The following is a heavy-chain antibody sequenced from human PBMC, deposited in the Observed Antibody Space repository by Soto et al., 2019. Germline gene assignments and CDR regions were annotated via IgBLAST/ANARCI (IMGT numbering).Heavy chain of an antibody. CDR1: GGSFSGYD. J-gene: IGHJ4*02. CDR3: ARGAAAGPYYN. CDR2: INHSGST. Sequence: SETLSLTCAVYGGSFSGYDWSWIRQPPGKGLEWIGEINHSGSTNYNPSLKSRVTISVDTSKNQFSLKLSSVTAADTAVYYCARGAAAGPYYNWGQGTLLTVSS. V-gene: IGHV4-34*01. D-gene: IGHD6-13*01.